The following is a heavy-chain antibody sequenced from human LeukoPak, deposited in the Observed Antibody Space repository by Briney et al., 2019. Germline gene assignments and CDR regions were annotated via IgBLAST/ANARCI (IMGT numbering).Heavy chain of an antibody. Sequence: SETLSLTCTVSGGSISSSSYYWAWISQPPGKGLEWIGTIHYSGSTYYNPSLKSRVTISVDTSKNQFSLKLSSVTAADTAVYYCARQDGGYYYWFDPWGQGTLVTVSS. D-gene: IGHD3-22*01. CDR2: IHYSGST. CDR3: ARQDGGYYYWFDP. J-gene: IGHJ5*02. CDR1: GGSISSSSYY. V-gene: IGHV4-39*01.